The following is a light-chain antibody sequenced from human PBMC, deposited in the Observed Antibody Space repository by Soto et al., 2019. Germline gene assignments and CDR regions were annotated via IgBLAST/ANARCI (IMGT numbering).Light chain of an antibody. CDR2: GAS. Sequence: EIVLTQSPGTLSLSPGEGATLSCRASQSVSTNFFAWYQQKPGQAPRLLIYGASNRATGIPDRFSGSGSGADFTLTIIRLEPEDFAVYYCQQYGRTSWTFGQGTKVDIK. CDR1: QSVSTNF. CDR3: QQYGRTSWT. V-gene: IGKV3-20*01. J-gene: IGKJ1*01.